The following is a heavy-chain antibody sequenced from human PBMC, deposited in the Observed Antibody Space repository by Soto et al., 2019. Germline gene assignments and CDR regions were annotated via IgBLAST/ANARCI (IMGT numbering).Heavy chain of an antibody. CDR2: ISSSGSTI. CDR1: GFTFSSYE. J-gene: IGHJ6*02. CDR3: ARDKNNSSSWYEFNYYYYYGMDV. Sequence: PGGSLRLSCAASGFTFSSYEMNWVRQAPGKGLEWVSYISSSGSTIYYADSVKGRFTISRDNAKNSLYLQMNSLRAEDTAVYYCARDKNNSSSWYEFNYYYYYGMDVWGQGTTVTVS. D-gene: IGHD6-13*01. V-gene: IGHV3-48*03.